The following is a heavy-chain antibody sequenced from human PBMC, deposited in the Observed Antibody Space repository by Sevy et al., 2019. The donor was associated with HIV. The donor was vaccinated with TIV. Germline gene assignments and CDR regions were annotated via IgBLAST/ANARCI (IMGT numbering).Heavy chain of an antibody. D-gene: IGHD5-12*01. CDR3: ARVRLRFEVDY. CDR2: IWYDGSNK. Sequence: GGYLRLSCAASGFTFSSYGMHWVRQAPGKGLEWVAVIWYDGSNKYYADSVKGRFTISRDNSKNTLYLQMNSLRADDTAVYYCARVRLRFEVDYWGQGTRVTVSS. J-gene: IGHJ4*02. V-gene: IGHV3-33*01. CDR1: GFTFSSYG.